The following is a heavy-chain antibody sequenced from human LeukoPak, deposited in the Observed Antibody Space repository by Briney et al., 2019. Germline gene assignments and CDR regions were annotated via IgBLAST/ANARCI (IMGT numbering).Heavy chain of an antibody. Sequence: GGSLRLSCAASGFTFRNYYMHWVRQAPGKGLEWVAVISLDGNNEYYADSVKGRFSLSRDNSMNTLYLQMNSLRAEDTAVYYCARGGAMVTAWFDPWGQGTLVTVSS. CDR3: ARGGAMVTAWFDP. CDR1: GFTFRNYY. D-gene: IGHD5-18*01. CDR2: ISLDGNNE. J-gene: IGHJ5*02. V-gene: IGHV3-30-3*01.